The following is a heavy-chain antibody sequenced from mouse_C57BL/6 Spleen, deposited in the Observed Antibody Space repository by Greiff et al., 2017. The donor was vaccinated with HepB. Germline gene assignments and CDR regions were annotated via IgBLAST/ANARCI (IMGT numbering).Heavy chain of an antibody. CDR3: ASHYYGNGDYAMDY. CDR1: GFSLTSYG. V-gene: IGHV2-2*01. D-gene: IGHD1-1*01. J-gene: IGHJ4*01. CDR2: IWSGGST. Sequence: VKLVESGPGLVQPSQSLSITCTVSGFSLTSYGVHWVRQSPGKGLEWLGVIWSGGSTDYNAAFISRLSISKDNSKSQVFFKMNSLQADDTAIYYCASHYYGNGDYAMDYWGQGTSVTVSS.